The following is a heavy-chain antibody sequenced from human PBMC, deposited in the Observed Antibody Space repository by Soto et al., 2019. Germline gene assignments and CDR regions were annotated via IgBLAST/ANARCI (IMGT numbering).Heavy chain of an antibody. CDR1: AFTFSSYA. D-gene: IGHD3-10*02. Sequence: GESLRLSCTASAFTFSSYAMSWVRQAPGKGLEWVSAISGSGGSTYYADSVKGRFTISGDNSKNTLYLQMNSLRAEDTAVYYCAKETLTSRSALPNLFAYGGQGYRDTVS. CDR2: ISGSGGST. V-gene: IGHV3-23*01. CDR3: AKETLTSRSALPNLFAY. J-gene: IGHJ4*02.